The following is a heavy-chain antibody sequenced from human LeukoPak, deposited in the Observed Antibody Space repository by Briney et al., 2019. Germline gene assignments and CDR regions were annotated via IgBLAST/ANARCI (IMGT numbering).Heavy chain of an antibody. V-gene: IGHV3-48*01. CDR1: GFTFNTYT. D-gene: IGHD3-10*01. CDR3: ASNAKGRDLDWKYYFDY. J-gene: IGHJ4*02. Sequence: GSLRLSCAASGFTFNTYTMNWVRQAPGKGLEWVSYISGSSGIIDYADSVRGRFTISRDNAKNSLYLQMNSLRAEDTAVYYCASNAKGRDLDWKYYFDYWGQGTLVTVSS. CDR2: ISGSSGII.